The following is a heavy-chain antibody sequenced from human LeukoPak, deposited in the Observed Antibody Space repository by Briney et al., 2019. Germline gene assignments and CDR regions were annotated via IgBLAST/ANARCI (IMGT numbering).Heavy chain of an antibody. V-gene: IGHV4-59*01. CDR2: IYYSGST. D-gene: IGHD3-22*01. CDR3: ARSYNYYDTYCMGV. J-gene: IGHJ6*03. CDR1: GGSISSYY. Sequence: SETLSLTCTVSGGSISSYYWSWIRQPPGKGLEWIGYIYYSGSTNYNPSLKSRVTISVDTSKNQFSLKLSSVTAADTAVYYCARSYNYYDTYCMGVWGKGTTVTVSS.